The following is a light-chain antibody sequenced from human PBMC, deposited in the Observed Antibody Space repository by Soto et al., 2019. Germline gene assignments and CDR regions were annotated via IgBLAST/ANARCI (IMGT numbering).Light chain of an antibody. CDR2: DVT. Sequence: QSALTQPRSVSGSPGQSVTITCTGTSSDVGGYDYVSWCQQHPGKAPKLIIYDVTKRPSGVPDRFSGSKSGITASLTISGLQAEDEADYYCSSYAGSYTWVFGGGTQLTV. J-gene: IGLJ2*01. CDR1: SSDVGGYDY. V-gene: IGLV2-11*01. CDR3: SSYAGSYTWV.